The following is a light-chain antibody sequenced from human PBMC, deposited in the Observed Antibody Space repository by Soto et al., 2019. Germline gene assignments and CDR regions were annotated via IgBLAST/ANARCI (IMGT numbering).Light chain of an antibody. CDR3: SSYTSSGGV. J-gene: IGLJ2*01. Sequence: QSALTQPASVSGSPGQSITISCTGTSSDVSGYNYVSWYQQHPGKAPKLMIYDVSNRPSGVSNRFSGSKSGNTASLTISGLQAEDEADYYCSSYTSSGGVFGGGTKLTVL. CDR2: DVS. CDR1: SSDVSGYNY. V-gene: IGLV2-14*01.